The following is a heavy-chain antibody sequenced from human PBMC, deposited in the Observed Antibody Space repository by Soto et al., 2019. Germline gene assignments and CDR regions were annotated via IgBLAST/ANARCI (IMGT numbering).Heavy chain of an antibody. Sequence: QVPLVESGGGVVQPGRSLRLSCTASGFSFTNYGMHWVRQAPGKGLEWVAVVSPDGRNIYYADSVQGRFTISRDNSKNALHLQMNGLRGEDTAVYYCAKAVDWHFYLWGRGTLVTVSS. CDR1: GFSFTNYG. J-gene: IGHJ2*01. CDR3: AKAVDWHFYL. V-gene: IGHV3-30*18. CDR2: VSPDGRNI.